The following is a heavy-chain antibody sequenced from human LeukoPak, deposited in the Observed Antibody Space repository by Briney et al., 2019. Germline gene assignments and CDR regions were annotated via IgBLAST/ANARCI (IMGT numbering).Heavy chain of an antibody. Sequence: GGSLRLSCAASGFTFTSYAMSWVRQAPGKGLEWVSAISSSGGSTYYADSVEGRFTISRDNSKNTLYLQMNSLRAEDTAVYYCAKPSSGYTSFHIWGQGTMVTVSS. J-gene: IGHJ3*02. CDR3: AKPSSGYTSFHI. V-gene: IGHV3-23*01. D-gene: IGHD3-22*01. CDR2: ISSSGGST. CDR1: GFTFTSYA.